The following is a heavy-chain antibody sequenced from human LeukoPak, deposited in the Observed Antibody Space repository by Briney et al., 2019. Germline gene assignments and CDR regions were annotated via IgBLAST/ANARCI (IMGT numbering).Heavy chain of an antibody. V-gene: IGHV3-30-3*01. Sequence: GGSLRLSCAASGFTFSSYAMHWVRQAPGKGLEWVAVISYDGSNKYYADSVKGRFTISRDNSKNTLYLQMNSLRAEDTAVYYCARDAVFYYWGQGTLVTVSS. CDR1: GFTFSSYA. CDR2: ISYDGSNK. CDR3: ARDAVFYY. J-gene: IGHJ4*02.